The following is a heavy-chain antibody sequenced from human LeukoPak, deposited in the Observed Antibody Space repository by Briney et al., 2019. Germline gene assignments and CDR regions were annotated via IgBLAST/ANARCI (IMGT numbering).Heavy chain of an antibody. J-gene: IGHJ4*02. CDR3: AKLVGVAPTDY. D-gene: IGHD2-15*01. CDR1: GFTFSGYA. Sequence: GGSLRLSCAASGFTFSGYAMSWVRQAPGKGLEWVSGISASAGGTYYADSVKGRFTISRDNSKNTLYLQLDGLTAEDTAVYYCAKLVGVAPTDYWGQATLVTVSS. V-gene: IGHV3-23*01. CDR2: ISASAGGT.